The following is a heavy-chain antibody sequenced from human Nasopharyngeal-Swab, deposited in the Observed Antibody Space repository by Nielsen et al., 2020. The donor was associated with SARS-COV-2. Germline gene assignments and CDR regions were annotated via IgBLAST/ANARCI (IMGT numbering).Heavy chain of an antibody. CDR2: IYYSGST. CDR1: GGSISSGGYY. V-gene: IGHV4-31*03. J-gene: IGHJ4*02. CDR3: ARGLSRFLEWFPFDY. Sequence: LRLSCTVSGGSISSGGYYWSWIRQHPGKGLEWIGYIYYSGSTYYNPSLKSRVTISVDTSKNQFSLKLSSVTAADTAVYYCARGLSRFLEWFPFDYWGQGTLVTVSS. D-gene: IGHD3-3*01.